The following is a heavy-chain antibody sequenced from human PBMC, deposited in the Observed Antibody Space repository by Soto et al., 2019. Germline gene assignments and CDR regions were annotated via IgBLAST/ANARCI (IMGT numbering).Heavy chain of an antibody. CDR1: GGSISSSNW. Sequence: QVQLQESGPGLVKPSGTPSLTCAVSGGSISSSNWWSWVRQPPGKGLEWIGEIYHSGSTNYNPSRKSRVTISVDKSKNQSSPKLSSVTAADTAVYYCARGTKPRGHYGDYVDYWGHGTLVTVSS. J-gene: IGHJ4*01. CDR3: ARGTKPRGHYGDYVDY. D-gene: IGHD4-17*01. V-gene: IGHV4-4*02. CDR2: IYHSGST.